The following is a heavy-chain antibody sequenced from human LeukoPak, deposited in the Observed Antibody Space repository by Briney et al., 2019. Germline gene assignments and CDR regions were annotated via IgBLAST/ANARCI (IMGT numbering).Heavy chain of an antibody. CDR3: AGSGRGYSGSYYGD. CDR1: GGTFSSYA. CDR2: IIPIFGTA. D-gene: IGHD1-26*01. J-gene: IGHJ1*01. Sequence: SVKVSCKASGGTFSSYAISWVRQAPGQGREWMGGIIPIFGTANYAQKFQGRVTITTDESTSTAYMELSSLRSEDTAVYYCAGSGRGYSGSYYGDWGQGTLVTVSS. V-gene: IGHV1-69*05.